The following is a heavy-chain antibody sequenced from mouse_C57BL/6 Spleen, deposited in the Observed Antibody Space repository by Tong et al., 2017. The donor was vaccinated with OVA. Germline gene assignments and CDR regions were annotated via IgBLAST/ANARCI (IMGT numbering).Heavy chain of an antibody. Sequence: EVQLQESGGDLVKPGGSLKLSCASSGFNFSDYGMHWVRQAPEKGLEWVAYISSGSSTIYYADTVKGRFTISRDNAKNNMYLQMSHLKSEDTALYYCERGPYWGQGTLVTVSA. CDR2: ISSGSSTI. J-gene: IGHJ3*01. CDR3: ERGPY. V-gene: IGHV5-17*03. CDR1: GFNFSDYG.